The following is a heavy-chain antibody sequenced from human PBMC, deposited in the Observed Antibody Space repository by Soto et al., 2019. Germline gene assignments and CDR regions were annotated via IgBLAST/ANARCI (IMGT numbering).Heavy chain of an antibody. D-gene: IGHD2-2*01. CDR3: ARAFEDQLLSRYYYYGMDV. CDR1: GFTFSSYE. J-gene: IGHJ6*02. Sequence: EVQLVESGGGLVQPGGSLRLSCAASGFTFSSYEMNWVRQAPGKGLEWVSYISSSGSTIYYADSVKGRFTISRDNAKNSLYLQMNSLRAEDTAVYYCARAFEDQLLSRYYYYGMDVWGQGTTVTFSS. CDR2: ISSSGSTI. V-gene: IGHV3-48*03.